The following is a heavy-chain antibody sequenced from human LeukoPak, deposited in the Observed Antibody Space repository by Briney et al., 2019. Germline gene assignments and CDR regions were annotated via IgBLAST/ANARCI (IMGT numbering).Heavy chain of an antibody. J-gene: IGHJ6*02. CDR1: GFTFSSYG. CDR2: IWYDGSNK. Sequence: GGSLRLSCAASGFTFSSYGMHWVRQAPGKGLEWVAVIWYDGSNKYYADSVKGRFTISRDNSKNTLYLQMNSLRAEDTAVYYCARYCSGGRCYLGYYYYGMDVWGQGTTVTVPS. V-gene: IGHV3-33*08. CDR3: ARYCSGGRCYLGYYYYGMDV. D-gene: IGHD2-15*01.